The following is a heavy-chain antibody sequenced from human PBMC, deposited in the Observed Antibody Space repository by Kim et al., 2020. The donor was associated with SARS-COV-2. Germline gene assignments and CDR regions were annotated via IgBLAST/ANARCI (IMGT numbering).Heavy chain of an antibody. CDR2: IKSRADGETR. D-gene: IGHD3-22*01. V-gene: IGHV3-15*01. Sequence: GGSLRLSCAASGFTFKIAWMNWVRQAPGKGLEWVGRIKSRADGETRDYAAPVKGRFTISRDDSKNTLYLQMNSLETEDTAFYYCTTGVRCSNYHDCRWCQGTLVTVSS. CDR1: GFTFKIAW. J-gene: IGHJ4*02. CDR3: TTGVRCSNYHDCR.